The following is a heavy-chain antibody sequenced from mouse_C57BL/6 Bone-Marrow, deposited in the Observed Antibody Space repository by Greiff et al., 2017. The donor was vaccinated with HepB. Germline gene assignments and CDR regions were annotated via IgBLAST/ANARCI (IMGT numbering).Heavy chain of an antibody. Sequence: EVKVVESGGGLVQSGRSLRLSCATSGFTFSDFYMEWVRQAPGKGLEWIAASRNKANDYTTEYSASVKGRFIVSRDTSQSILYLQMNALRAEDTAIYYCARDAHGFLAYWGQGTLVTVSA. D-gene: IGHD1-1*01. J-gene: IGHJ3*01. CDR2: SRNKANDYTT. CDR1: GFTFSDFY. V-gene: IGHV7-1*01. CDR3: ARDAHGFLAY.